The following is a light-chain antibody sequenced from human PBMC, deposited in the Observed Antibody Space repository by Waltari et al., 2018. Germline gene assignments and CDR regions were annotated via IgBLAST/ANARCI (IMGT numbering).Light chain of an antibody. CDR2: GAS. J-gene: IGKJ1*01. V-gene: IGKV3-20*01. CDR1: HSVSRY. Sequence: EVVLTQSPGPLSLSAGERATLFCRASHSVSRYLAWYQQKPGQAPRLLIYGASSRATGIPDRFSGVGSGTDFSLTISRLEPEDFAVYYCQKYDRLPATFGQGTKVEIK. CDR3: QKYDRLPAT.